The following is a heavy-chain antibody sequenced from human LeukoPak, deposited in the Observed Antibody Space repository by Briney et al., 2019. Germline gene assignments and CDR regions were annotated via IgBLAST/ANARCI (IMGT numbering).Heavy chain of an antibody. J-gene: IGHJ4*02. D-gene: IGHD6-13*01. V-gene: IGHV4-59*12. CDR3: ARSLSLVGIAAAGSPFDY. CDR1: GGSLSSYY. CDR2: IYYSGST. Sequence: SETLSLTCTVSGGSLSSYYWSWIRQPPGKGLEWIGYIYYSGSTNYNPSLKSRVTISVDTSKNQFSLKLSSVTAADTAVYYCARSLSLVGIAAAGSPFDYWGQGTLVTVSS.